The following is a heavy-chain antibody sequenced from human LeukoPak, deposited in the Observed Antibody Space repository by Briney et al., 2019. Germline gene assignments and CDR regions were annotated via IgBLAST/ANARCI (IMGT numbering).Heavy chain of an antibody. Sequence: RGASVKVSCKASGYTFTSYDINWVRQAPGQGLEWMGWINPNSGGTKYARNFQGRVAMTRDTSISTAYMELSRLRSDDTAVYFCARVRAGLVRGVIRVNWFDPWGQGTLVTVSS. V-gene: IGHV1-2*02. J-gene: IGHJ5*02. CDR3: ARVRAGLVRGVIRVNWFDP. CDR2: INPNSGGT. D-gene: IGHD3-10*01. CDR1: GYTFTSYD.